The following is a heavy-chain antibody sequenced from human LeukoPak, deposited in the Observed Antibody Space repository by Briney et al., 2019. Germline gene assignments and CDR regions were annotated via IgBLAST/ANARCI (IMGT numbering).Heavy chain of an antibody. CDR3: ARQARGYGSGSFFGY. J-gene: IGHJ4*02. CDR2: ISGSGGST. CDR1: GFTFSSYA. V-gene: IGHV3-23*01. Sequence: GGSLRLSCAASGFTFSSYAMSWVRQAPGKGLEWVSAISGSGGSTYYADSVKGRFTISRDNSKNTLYLQMNSLRAGDTAVYYCARQARGYGSGSFFGYWGQGTLVTVSS. D-gene: IGHD3-10*01.